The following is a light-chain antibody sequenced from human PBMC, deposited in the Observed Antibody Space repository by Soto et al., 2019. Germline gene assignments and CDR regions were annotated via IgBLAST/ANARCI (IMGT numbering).Light chain of an antibody. Sequence: DVVMTQSPLSLPVTLGQPASISCRSSQSLVYSDGNAYLIWFHQRPGQSPRRLIFKVSNRDSGVPDRFSGSGAGSDFTLKISRVEAEDVGVYYCTKGSFWPWTFGQGTKVDIK. V-gene: IGKV2-30*01. CDR3: TKGSFWPWT. J-gene: IGKJ1*01. CDR1: QSLVYSDGNAY. CDR2: KVS.